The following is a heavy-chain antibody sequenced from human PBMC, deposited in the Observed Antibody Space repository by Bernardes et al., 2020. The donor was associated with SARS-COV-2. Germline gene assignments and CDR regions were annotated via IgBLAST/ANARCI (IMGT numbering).Heavy chain of an antibody. D-gene: IGHD6-19*01. J-gene: IGHJ4*02. V-gene: IGHV3-9*01. CDR1: GFTFDDYA. Sequence: GGSLRLSCVASGFTFDDYAMHWVRQAPGKGLEWVSGISWNSGSIGYADSVKGRFTISRDNGKKSLYLQMDSLRPEDTAVYYCAKDKVVVAGTTLKYFDSWGQGTLVTVSS. CDR2: ISWNSGSI. CDR3: AKDKVVVAGTTLKYFDS.